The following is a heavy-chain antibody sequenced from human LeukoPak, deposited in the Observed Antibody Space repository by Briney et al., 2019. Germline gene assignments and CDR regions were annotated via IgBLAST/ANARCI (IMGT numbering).Heavy chain of an antibody. Sequence: ASVKVSCKASGYTFTGYYMHWVRQAPGQGLEWMGWINPNSGGTNYAQKFQGRVTMTRDTSISTAYMELSRLRSDDTAVYYCAVADYYDSSGFPGWDAFDIWGQGTMVTVSS. J-gene: IGHJ3*02. CDR3: AVADYYDSSGFPGWDAFDI. V-gene: IGHV1-2*02. D-gene: IGHD3-22*01. CDR2: INPNSGGT. CDR1: GYTFTGYY.